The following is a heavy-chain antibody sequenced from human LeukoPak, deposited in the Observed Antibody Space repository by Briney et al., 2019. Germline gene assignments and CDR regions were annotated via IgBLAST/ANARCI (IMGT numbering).Heavy chain of an antibody. CDR3: ARVEAVAGNWGGLDP. V-gene: IGHV3-21*01. D-gene: IGHD6-19*01. J-gene: IGHJ5*02. CDR1: GFTFSSYS. CDR2: ISSTSSYI. Sequence: GGSLRLSCAASGFTFSSYSMNWVRQAPGKGLEWVSSISSTSSYIYYADSVKGRFTISRDNAKDSLFLQLDSLRAEDAAMYYCARVEAVAGNWGGLDPWGQGTLVTVSS.